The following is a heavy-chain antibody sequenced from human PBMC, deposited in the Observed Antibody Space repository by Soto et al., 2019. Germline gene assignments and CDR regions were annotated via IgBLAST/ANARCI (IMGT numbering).Heavy chain of an antibody. V-gene: IGHV3-23*01. CDR1: GFTFSSYA. J-gene: IGHJ6*02. Sequence: GGSLRLSCAASGFTFSSYAMSWVRQAPGKGLEWVSAISGSGGSTYYADSVKGRFTISRDNSKNTLYLQMNSLRAEDTAVYYCAKGRRGTAMVRGGMAVWGQGTTVTVSS. CDR3: AKGRRGTAMVRGGMAV. D-gene: IGHD5-18*01. CDR2: ISGSGGST.